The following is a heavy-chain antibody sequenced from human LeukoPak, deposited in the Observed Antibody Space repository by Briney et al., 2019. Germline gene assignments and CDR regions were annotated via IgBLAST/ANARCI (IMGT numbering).Heavy chain of an antibody. D-gene: IGHD2-2*01. V-gene: IGHV3-23*01. CDR1: GFTFSSYA. CDR3: AKATEPYCSSTSCYAWFDP. J-gene: IGHJ5*02. CDR2: ISGSGGST. Sequence: GGSLRLSCAASGFTFSSYAMSWVRQAPGKGLDWVSAISGSGGSTYYADSVKGRFTISRDNSKNTLYLQMNSLRAEDTAVYYCAKATEPYCSSTSCYAWFDPWGQGTLVTVSS.